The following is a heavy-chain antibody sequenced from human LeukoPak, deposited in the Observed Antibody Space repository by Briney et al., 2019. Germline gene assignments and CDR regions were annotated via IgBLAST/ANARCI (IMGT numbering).Heavy chain of an antibody. CDR3: AKELDFDGGTFFFDH. CDR2: IRSDGSDK. V-gene: IGHV3-30*02. Sequence: GGSLRLSCGAPGFSFSSYGIHWVRQAPGKGLEWVTFIRSDGSDKFYEDSVKGRFTISRDNSKNTVYLQMNSLRAEDAAVYYCAKELDFDGGTFFFDHWGQGALVTVSS. CDR1: GFSFSSYG. J-gene: IGHJ4*02. D-gene: IGHD1-1*01.